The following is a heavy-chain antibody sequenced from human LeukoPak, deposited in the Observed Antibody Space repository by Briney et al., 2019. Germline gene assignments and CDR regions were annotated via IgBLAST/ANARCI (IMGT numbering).Heavy chain of an antibody. CDR3: ARGGYSYGSGTPFDY. CDR1: GYTFTSYG. D-gene: IGHD5-18*01. V-gene: IGHV1-18*01. CDR2: ISAYNGNT. Sequence: ASVKVSCKASGYTFTSYGISWVRQAPGQGPEWMGWISAYNGNTNYAQKLQGRVTMTTDTSTSTAYMELWSLRSDDTAVYYCARGGYSYGSGTPFDYLGRGTLVTVSS. J-gene: IGHJ4*02.